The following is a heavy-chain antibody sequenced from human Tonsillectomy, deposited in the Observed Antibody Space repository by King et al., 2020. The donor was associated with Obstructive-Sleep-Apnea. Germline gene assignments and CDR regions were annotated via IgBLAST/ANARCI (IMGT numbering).Heavy chain of an antibody. CDR3: ARDGVTIFGIMTFFDY. J-gene: IGHJ4*02. CDR1: GFTVSSYA. Sequence: VQLVESGGGVVQPGRSLRRSCAASGFTVSSYAMNWVSLAPGKGLEWVAFISHDGRRQLYANSLKGRFTISRDNSKNTLYVQLNKLRAEDTAVYSCARDGVTIFGIMTFFDYWGQGTLVTVSS. D-gene: IGHD3-3*01. CDR2: ISHDGRRQ. V-gene: IGHV3-30-3*01.